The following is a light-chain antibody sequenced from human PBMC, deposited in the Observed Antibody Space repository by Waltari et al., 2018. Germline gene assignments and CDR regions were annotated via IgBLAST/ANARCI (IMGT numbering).Light chain of an antibody. Sequence: EIVMTQSPATLSVSPGERVTLSCRASQSVSSTLAWYQHKPGQAPRLLIYSASTRATGIPARFSGSGSGTEFTLTISSRQSEDFAVYYCQQYNNWPPYTFGQGTKVEIK. CDR3: QQYNNWPPYT. CDR2: SAS. CDR1: QSVSST. V-gene: IGKV3-15*01. J-gene: IGKJ1*01.